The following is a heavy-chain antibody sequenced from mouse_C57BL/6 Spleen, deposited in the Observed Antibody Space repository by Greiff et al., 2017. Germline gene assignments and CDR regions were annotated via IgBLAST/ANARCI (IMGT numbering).Heavy chain of an antibody. J-gene: IGHJ2*01. CDR1: GFTFTDYY. Sequence: EVKLVESGGGLVQPGGSLSLSCAASGFTFTDYYMSWVRQPPGKALEWLGFIRNKANGYTTEYSTSVKGRFTISSDNSQSILYLQMNALRAEDSATCYCARYRDYGSSYFDYWGQGTTLTVSS. D-gene: IGHD1-1*01. V-gene: IGHV7-3*01. CDR3: ARYRDYGSSYFDY. CDR2: IRNKANGYTT.